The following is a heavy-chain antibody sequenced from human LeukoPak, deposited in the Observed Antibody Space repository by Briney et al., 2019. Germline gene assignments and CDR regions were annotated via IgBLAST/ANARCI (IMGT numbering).Heavy chain of an antibody. Sequence: PSETLSLTCTVSGGSISSYYWSWIRQPPGKGLEWIGYIYYSGSTNYNPSLKSRVTISVDTSKNQFSLKLSSVTAADTAVYYCARFITGTTVGAFDIWGQGTMVTVSS. CDR3: ARFITGTTVGAFDI. J-gene: IGHJ3*02. CDR1: GGSISSYY. CDR2: IYYSGST. D-gene: IGHD1-20*01. V-gene: IGHV4-59*01.